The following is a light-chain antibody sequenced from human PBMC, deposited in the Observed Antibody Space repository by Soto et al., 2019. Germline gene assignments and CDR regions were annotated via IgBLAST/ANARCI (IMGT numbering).Light chain of an antibody. CDR1: TSNIGAPYD. CDR3: QSYDISLHNYV. Sequence: SVLTQPPSVSGAPGQRVSISCTGSTSNIGAPYDVHWYQHLPGAAPKLLIYGDNNRPSGAPDRFSGSKSGTSASLAITSLQAEDEADYYCQSYDISLHNYVFGTGTKV. CDR2: GDN. V-gene: IGLV1-40*01. J-gene: IGLJ1*01.